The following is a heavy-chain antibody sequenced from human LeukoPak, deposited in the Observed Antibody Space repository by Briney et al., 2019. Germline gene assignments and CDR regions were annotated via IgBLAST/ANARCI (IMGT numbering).Heavy chain of an antibody. CDR3: ARYDGGSGPFDY. J-gene: IGHJ4*02. CDR2: LYSGGNT. CDR1: GFTFSNYG. V-gene: IGHV3-53*01. Sequence: PGGSLRLSCAASGFTFSNYGMTWVRQAPGKGLEWVSVLYSGGNTYYADSVKGRFTISRDNSKNTLYLQVNSLRAEDTAVYYCARYDGGSGPFDYWGQGTLVTVSS. D-gene: IGHD3-10*01.